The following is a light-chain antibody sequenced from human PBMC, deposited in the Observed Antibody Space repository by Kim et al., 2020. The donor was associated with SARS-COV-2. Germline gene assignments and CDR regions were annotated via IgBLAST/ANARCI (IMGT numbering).Light chain of an antibody. V-gene: IGKV3-15*01. Sequence: EIVMTQSPVTLSVSPGEIATLSCRASQSVSSNLAWYQQKPGQAPRLLIYDASTTATGIPARFSGSGSGTDFTLTISSLQSEDFTFYYCQQYTKWPPTFGGGTKVDIK. CDR2: DAS. J-gene: IGKJ4*01. CDR1: QSVSSN. CDR3: QQYTKWPPT.